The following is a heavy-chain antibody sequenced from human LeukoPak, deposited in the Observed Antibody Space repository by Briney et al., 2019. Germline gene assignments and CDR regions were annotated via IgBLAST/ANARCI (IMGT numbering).Heavy chain of an antibody. J-gene: IGHJ4*02. V-gene: IGHV4-39*07. Sequence: SETLSLTCTVSGGSISSSSYYWGWIRQPPGKGLEWIGSIYYSGSTYYNPSLKSRVTISVDTSKNQFSLKLSSVTAADTAVYYCARDPHHYYGSGSYYFDYWGQGTLVTVSS. CDR3: ARDPHHYYGSGSYYFDY. CDR2: IYYSGST. CDR1: GGSISSSSYY. D-gene: IGHD3-10*01.